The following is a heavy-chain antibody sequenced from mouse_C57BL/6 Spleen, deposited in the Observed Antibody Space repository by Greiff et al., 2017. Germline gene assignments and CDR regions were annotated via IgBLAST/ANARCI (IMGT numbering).Heavy chain of an antibody. V-gene: IGHV5-17*01. CDR3: ARPDDYDYAMDY. CDR1: GFTFSDYG. J-gene: IGHJ4*01. D-gene: IGHD2-4*01. Sequence: EVKLVESGGGLVKPGGSLKLSCAASGFTFSDYGMHWVRQAPEKGLEWVAYISSGSSTIYYADTVKGRFTISRDNAKNTLFLQMTSLRSEDTAMYYCARPDDYDYAMDYWGQGTSVTVSS. CDR2: ISSGSSTI.